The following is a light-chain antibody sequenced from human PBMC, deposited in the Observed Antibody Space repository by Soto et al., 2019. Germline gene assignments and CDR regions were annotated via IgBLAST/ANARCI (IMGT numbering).Light chain of an antibody. CDR3: QQYSNWPLT. J-gene: IGKJ1*01. CDR2: GAS. V-gene: IGKV3-15*01. Sequence: EVVLTQSPATLSLSPGERATLSCRASQSVSSSLAWYQQKPGQDPRLLIYGASTRATGIPARFSGSGSGTEFTLTISSLQSEDFAIYFCQQYSNWPLTFGQGTKVDIK. CDR1: QSVSSS.